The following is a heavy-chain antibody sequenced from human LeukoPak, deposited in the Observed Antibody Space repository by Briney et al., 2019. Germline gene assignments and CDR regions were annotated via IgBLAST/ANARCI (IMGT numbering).Heavy chain of an antibody. D-gene: IGHD3-9*01. Sequence: PGGSLRLSCAASEFTFSSYWMHWVCQAPGKGLVWVSRINSDGSSTTYADSVKGRFTISRDNAKNTLYLQMNSLGAEDTAVYYCARGGGGNSDFLTTYTGASLSFDYWGQGALVTVSS. J-gene: IGHJ4*02. V-gene: IGHV3-74*01. CDR3: ARGGGGNSDFLTTYTGASLSFDY. CDR1: EFTFSSYW. CDR2: INSDGSST.